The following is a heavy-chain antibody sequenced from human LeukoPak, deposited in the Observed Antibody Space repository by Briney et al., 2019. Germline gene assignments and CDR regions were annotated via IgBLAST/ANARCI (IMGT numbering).Heavy chain of an antibody. Sequence: KTGGSLRLSCAASGFTFSSYSMNWVRQAPGKGLEWVSSISSSSSYIYYADSVKGRFTISRDNAKNSLYLQMNSLRAEDTAVYCCARMGPGSGSFLWGQGTLVTVSS. CDR3: ARMGPGSGSFL. CDR1: GFTFSSYS. J-gene: IGHJ4*02. V-gene: IGHV3-21*01. CDR2: ISSSSSYI. D-gene: IGHD3-10*01.